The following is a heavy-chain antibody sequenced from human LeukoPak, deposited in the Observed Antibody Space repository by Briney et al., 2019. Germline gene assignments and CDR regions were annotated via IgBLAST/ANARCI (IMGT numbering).Heavy chain of an antibody. CDR1: GFTFSSYA. D-gene: IGHD3-10*01. J-gene: IGHJ6*04. V-gene: IGHV3-23*01. CDR3: AKFGSRSAYYYYGMDV. CDR2: ISGSGGST. Sequence: GGSLRLSCAASGFTFSSYAMSWVRQAPGKGLEWVSAISGSGGSTYYADSVKGRFTISRDNSKNTLYLQMNSLRAEDTAVYYCAKFGSRSAYYYYGMDVWGKGTTVTVSS.